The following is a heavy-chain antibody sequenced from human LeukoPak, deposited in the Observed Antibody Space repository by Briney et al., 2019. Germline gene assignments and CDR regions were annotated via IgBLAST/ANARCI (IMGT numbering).Heavy chain of an antibody. Sequence: ASVKVSCKASGYTFTSYDINWVRQATGQGLEWMGWMNPNSGNTGYAQKFQGRVTMTRNTSISTAYMELSSLRSEDTAVYYCARECSSWYNIDYWGQGTLVTVSS. CDR1: GYTFTSYD. J-gene: IGHJ4*02. CDR3: ARECSSWYNIDY. D-gene: IGHD6-13*01. CDR2: MNPNSGNT. V-gene: IGHV1-8*01.